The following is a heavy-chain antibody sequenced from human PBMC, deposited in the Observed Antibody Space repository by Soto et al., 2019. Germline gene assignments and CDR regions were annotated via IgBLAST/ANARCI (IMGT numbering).Heavy chain of an antibody. J-gene: IGHJ4*02. CDR2: IKSKTDGETT. CDR1: GFTFSDAW. V-gene: IGHV3-15*01. Sequence: KSGGSLRLSCAASGFTFSDAWMSWVRQAPGKGLEWVGRIKSKTDGETTDYAAPVKGRFTISRDDSKNTLYLQMNSLKTEDTAVFYCTTGPGYRSSTSSVWGQGTLVTVSS. CDR3: TTGPGYRSSTSSV. D-gene: IGHD2-2*01.